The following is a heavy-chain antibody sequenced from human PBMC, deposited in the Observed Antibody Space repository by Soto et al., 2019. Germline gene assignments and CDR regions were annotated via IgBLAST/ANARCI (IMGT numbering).Heavy chain of an antibody. CDR1: NGSISSSFW. V-gene: IGHV4-4*02. J-gene: IGHJ6*03. CDR2: IHHSGGT. CDR3: VRVLRITLFGDAIMAAYYMDV. Sequence: QVQLQESGPGLVKPSGTLSLTCAVSNGSISSSFWWSWVRQSPGKGLEWIGEIHHSGGTNSNPSLRSRLALSLDKSKNPVSLKLSSVSAADTALYYCVRVLRITLFGDAIMAAYYMDVWGKGTTVTVSS. D-gene: IGHD3-3*01.